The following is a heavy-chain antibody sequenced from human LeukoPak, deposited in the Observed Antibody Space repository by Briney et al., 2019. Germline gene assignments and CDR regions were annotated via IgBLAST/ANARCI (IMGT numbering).Heavy chain of an antibody. D-gene: IGHD3-10*01. V-gene: IGHV1-2*06. CDR3: ARDRITMVRGEQNWFDP. J-gene: IGHJ5*02. CDR1: GYTFTGYY. Sequence: ASVKVSCKASGYTFTGYYMHWVRQAPGQGLEWMGRINPNSGGTDYAQKFQGRVTMTRDTSISTAYMELSRLRSDDTAVYYCARDRITMVRGEQNWFDPWGQGTLVTVSS. CDR2: INPNSGGT.